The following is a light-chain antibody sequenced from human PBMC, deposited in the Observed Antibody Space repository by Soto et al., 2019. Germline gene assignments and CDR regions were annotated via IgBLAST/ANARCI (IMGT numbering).Light chain of an antibody. CDR1: QSVSSSY. Sequence: EIVFTQSPVTLSLSPGERATLSCRASQSVSSSYLAWYQQKPGQAPRLLIYGASSRATGIPDRFSGSGSGTDFTLTISRLEPEDFAVYYCQQYGSSSTFGQGTKVDIK. V-gene: IGKV3-20*01. J-gene: IGKJ1*01. CDR3: QQYGSSST. CDR2: GAS.